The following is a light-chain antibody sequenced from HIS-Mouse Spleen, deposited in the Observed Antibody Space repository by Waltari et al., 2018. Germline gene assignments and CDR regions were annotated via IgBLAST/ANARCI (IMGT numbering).Light chain of an antibody. CDR1: QGISSY. CDR3: QQLNSYPLYT. CDR2: AAS. V-gene: IGKV1-9*01. J-gene: IGKJ2*01. Sequence: DIQLTQSPSFLSASVGDRVTITCRASQGISSYLAWYQQKPGKARKLLIYAASTLQSGVPSRFSGSQSGTEFTLTISSLQPEDFATYFCQQLNSYPLYTFGQGTKLEIK.